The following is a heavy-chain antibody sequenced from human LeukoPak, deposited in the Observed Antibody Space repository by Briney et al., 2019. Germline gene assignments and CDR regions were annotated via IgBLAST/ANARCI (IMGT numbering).Heavy chain of an antibody. Sequence: GGSLRLSCAAPGFTVSSNYMSWVRQAPGKGLEWVSVLYSDGTTHYADSVKGRFTISRDNSKNTLYLQMSSLRVEDTAVYYCARDLENYWYFDLWGRGTRVTVSS. CDR2: LYSDGTT. CDR1: GFTVSSNY. J-gene: IGHJ2*01. CDR3: ARDLENYWYFDL. V-gene: IGHV3-53*01.